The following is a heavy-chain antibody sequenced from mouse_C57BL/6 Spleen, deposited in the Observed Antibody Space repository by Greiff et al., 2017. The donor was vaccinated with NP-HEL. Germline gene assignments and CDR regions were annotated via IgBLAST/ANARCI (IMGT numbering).Heavy chain of an antibody. J-gene: IGHJ3*01. CDR1: GFTFTDYY. CDR3: ASSLYDSRGFAY. CDR2: IRNKANGYTT. Sequence: DVKLVESGGGLVQPGGSLSLSCAASGFTFTDYYMSWVRQPPGKALEWLGFIRNKANGYTTEYSASVKGRFTISRDNSQSILYLQMNALRAEDSASYYCASSLYDSRGFAYWGTGTLVTVSA. V-gene: IGHV7-3*01. D-gene: IGHD1-1*01.